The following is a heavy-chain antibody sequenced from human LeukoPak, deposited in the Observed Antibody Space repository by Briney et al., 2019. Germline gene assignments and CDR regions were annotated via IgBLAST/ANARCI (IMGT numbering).Heavy chain of an antibody. V-gene: IGHV1-18*01. D-gene: IGHD2-15*01. CDR3: ARELKLGYCSGGSCYSGWFDP. Sequence: AASVKVSFKASGYTFTSYGISWVRQAPGQGLEWMGWISAYNGNTNYAQKLQGRVTMTTDTSTSTAYMELRSLRSDDTAVYYCARELKLGYCSGGSCYSGWFDPWGQGTLVTVSS. J-gene: IGHJ5*02. CDR1: GYTFTSYG. CDR2: ISAYNGNT.